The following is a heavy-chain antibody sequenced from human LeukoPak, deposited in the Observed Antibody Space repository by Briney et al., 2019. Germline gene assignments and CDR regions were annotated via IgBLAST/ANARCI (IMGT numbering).Heavy chain of an antibody. CDR2: IYYSGST. J-gene: IGHJ3*02. CDR3: ARDRLQLSRGDAFDI. CDR1: GGSISSGGYY. D-gene: IGHD6-13*01. Sequence: SETLSLTCTVSGGSISSGGYYWSWIRQHPGKGLEWIGYIYYSGSTYYNPSLKSRVTISVDTSKNQFSLKLSSVTAADTAVYYCARDRLQLSRGDAFDIWGQGTMVTVSS. V-gene: IGHV4-31*03.